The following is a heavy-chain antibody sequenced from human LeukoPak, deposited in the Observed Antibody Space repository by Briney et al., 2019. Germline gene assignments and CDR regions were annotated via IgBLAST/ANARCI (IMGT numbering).Heavy chain of an antibody. J-gene: IGHJ6*03. CDR3: ARVFGIGYYYYYYMDV. V-gene: IGHV1-18*01. CDR1: GYTFTSYG. Sequence: ASVKVSCKASGYTFTSYGISWVRQAPGQGLEWMGWISAYNGNTNYAQKLQGRVTMTTDTSTSTAYMELRSLRSDDTAVYYCARVFGIGYYYYYYMDVWGKGTTVTISS. D-gene: IGHD3-10*02. CDR2: ISAYNGNT.